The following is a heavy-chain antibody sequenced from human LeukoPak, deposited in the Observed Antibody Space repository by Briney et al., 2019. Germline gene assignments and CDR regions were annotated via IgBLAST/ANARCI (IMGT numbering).Heavy chain of an antibody. Sequence: SETLSLTCTVSGGSISSYYWSWIRQPPGKGLEWIGYISYSGSTNYIPSPKSRVTISLDKSNNQFSLKLNSVAAADTAVYYCARPGPGSGWLYYFDYWGQGTLVTVSS. V-gene: IGHV4-59*01. CDR1: GGSISSYY. J-gene: IGHJ4*02. CDR3: ARPGPGSGWLYYFDY. D-gene: IGHD3-22*01. CDR2: ISYSGST.